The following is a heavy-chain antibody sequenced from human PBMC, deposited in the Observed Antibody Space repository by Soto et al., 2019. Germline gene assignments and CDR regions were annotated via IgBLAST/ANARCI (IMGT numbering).Heavy chain of an antibody. CDR1: GGSFSGSY. CDR3: ARNPHDRYYYYGMDV. J-gene: IGHJ6*02. CDR2: INHSGST. Sequence: SETLSLTCAVYGGSFSGSYWSWIRQPPGKGLEWIGEINHSGSTNYNPSLKSRVTISVDTSKNQFSLKLSSVTAADTAVYYWARNPHDRYYYYGMDVWGQGTTVTVS. D-gene: IGHD1-1*01. V-gene: IGHV4-34*01.